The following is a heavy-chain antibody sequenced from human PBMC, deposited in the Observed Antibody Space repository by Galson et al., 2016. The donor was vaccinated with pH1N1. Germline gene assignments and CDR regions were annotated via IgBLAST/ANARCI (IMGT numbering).Heavy chain of an antibody. CDR1: GFSLSTSGMC. CDR3: ARIFYGDYTNYFDY. Sequence: PALVKPTQTLTLTCTFSGFSLSTSGMCVSWIRRPPGKALEWLALIDWDDDKYYSTSLKTRLTISKDTSKNQVVLTMTNMDPVDTATYYCARIFYGDYTNYFDYWGQGTLVTVSS. D-gene: IGHD4-17*01. V-gene: IGHV2-70*01. J-gene: IGHJ4*02. CDR2: IDWDDDK.